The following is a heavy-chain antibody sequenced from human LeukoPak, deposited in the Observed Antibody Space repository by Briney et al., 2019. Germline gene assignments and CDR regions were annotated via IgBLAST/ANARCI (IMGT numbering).Heavy chain of an antibody. Sequence: SETLSLTCTVSGGSISSYYWSWIRQPPGKGLEWIGYTYYSGGTNYNPSLKSRVTISVDTSKNQFSLKLSSVTAADTAVYYCARATCSGGSCYYPYWGQGTLVTVSS. CDR1: GGSISSYY. CDR3: ARATCSGGSCYYPY. J-gene: IGHJ4*02. V-gene: IGHV4-59*01. D-gene: IGHD2-15*01. CDR2: TYYSGGT.